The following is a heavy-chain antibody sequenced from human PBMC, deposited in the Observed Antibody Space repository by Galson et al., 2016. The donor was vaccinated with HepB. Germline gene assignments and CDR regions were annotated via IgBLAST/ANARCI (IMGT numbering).Heavy chain of an antibody. CDR2: IYYSGST. V-gene: IGHV4-31*02. Sequence: RQHPGKGLEWIGYIYYSGSTSYNPSLKSRLRISADASKNLFSLKLSSVTAADTAMYYCARGVDYYGSKRLIDYWGRGTLVIVSS. J-gene: IGHJ4*02. D-gene: IGHD3-10*01. CDR3: ARGVDYYGSKRLIDY.